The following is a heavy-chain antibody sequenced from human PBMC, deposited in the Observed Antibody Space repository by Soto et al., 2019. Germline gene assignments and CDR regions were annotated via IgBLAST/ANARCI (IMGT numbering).Heavy chain of an antibody. J-gene: IGHJ4*02. V-gene: IGHV4-39*01. D-gene: IGHD1-1*01. CDR1: GGSITSIEYY. CDR3: ASHPLNWSDADX. CDR2: IYYSGSS. Sequence: SDTLSLTFTVSGGSITSIEYYWAWIRQPPGKGLKFVGTIYYSGSSYSNPSLKSRLSMSVDTSKNQFSLTMKSVTAADTGFYYCASHPLNWSDADXWGQGVLVTVSX.